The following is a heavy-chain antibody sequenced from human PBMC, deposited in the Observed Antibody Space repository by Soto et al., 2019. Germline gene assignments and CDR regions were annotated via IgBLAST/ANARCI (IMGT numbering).Heavy chain of an antibody. CDR2: IYHSGST. Sequence: SETLSLTCAVSGGSISSGGYSWSWIRQPPGKGPEWIGYIYHSGSTYYNPSLKSRVTISVDRSKNQFSLKLSSVTAADTAVYYCARAGTTMVRGVISGWFDPWGQGTLVTVSS. J-gene: IGHJ5*02. D-gene: IGHD3-10*01. V-gene: IGHV4-30-2*01. CDR1: GGSISSGGYS. CDR3: ARAGTTMVRGVISGWFDP.